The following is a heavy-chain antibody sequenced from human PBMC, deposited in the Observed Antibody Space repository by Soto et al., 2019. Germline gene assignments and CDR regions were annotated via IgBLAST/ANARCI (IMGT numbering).Heavy chain of an antibody. CDR1: GFTFRRYG. CDR2: IWYDGSKK. Sequence: QVQLVESGGGVVQPGRSLRLSCAASGFTFRRYGMHWVRQAPGKGLEWVAVIWYDGSKKYYADSVKGRFTISRDNSKNTLYLQMNSLRAEDTAVYYCARGDLSSGRSSDFWGQGTLVTVSS. V-gene: IGHV3-33*01. D-gene: IGHD6-19*01. J-gene: IGHJ4*02. CDR3: ARGDLSSGRSSDF.